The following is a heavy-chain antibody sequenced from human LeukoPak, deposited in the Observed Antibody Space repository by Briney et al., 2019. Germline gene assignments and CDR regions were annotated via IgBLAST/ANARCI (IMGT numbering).Heavy chain of an antibody. CDR3: AKESSGGWYFDY. CDR1: GFTFSSSV. D-gene: IGHD6-19*01. V-gene: IGHV3-23*01. Sequence: PGGSLRLSCVASGFTFSSSVMIWVRQAPGKGLEWVSSIPASGGSTYYADSVKGRFTISRDNSKNSLYLQMSSLRAEDTAVYYCAKESSGGWYFDYWGQGTLVTVSS. CDR2: IPASGGST. J-gene: IGHJ4*02.